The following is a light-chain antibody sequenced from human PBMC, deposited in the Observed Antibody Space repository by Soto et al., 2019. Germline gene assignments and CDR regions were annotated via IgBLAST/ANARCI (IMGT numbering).Light chain of an antibody. CDR2: EGT. J-gene: IGLJ3*02. Sequence: QSVLTQPPSASGSPGQSVTISCTGTSSDVGGYNYVSWYQQYPGRAPKLMIYEGTKRPSGVPDRFSGSKSGNTASLTVSGLQGEDEADYYCSSYAASNNFYFVFGGGTKLTVL. CDR1: SSDVGGYNY. CDR3: SSYAASNNFYFV. V-gene: IGLV2-8*01.